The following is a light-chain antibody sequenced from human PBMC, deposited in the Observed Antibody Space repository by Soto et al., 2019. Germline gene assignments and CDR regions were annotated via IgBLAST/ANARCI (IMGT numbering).Light chain of an antibody. V-gene: IGLV2-14*01. Sequence: QSVLTQPASVSGSPGQSITVSFTGTNTDVGGYNYVSWYQHRPGKAPRLMIYEVRNRLSGVSNRFSGSKSGNTASLTISGLQSEDEADYYGTSYTPSGALVFGSGTKGTVL. CDR1: NTDVGGYNY. CDR2: EVR. J-gene: IGLJ6*01. CDR3: TSYTPSGALV.